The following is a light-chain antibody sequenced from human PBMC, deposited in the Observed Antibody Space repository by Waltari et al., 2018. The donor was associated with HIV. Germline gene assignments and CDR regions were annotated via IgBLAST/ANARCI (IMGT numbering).Light chain of an antibody. CDR3: GTWDSSLSASV. Sequence: QSVLTPSPSVSAAPGQKVTISCSGSSSNIGNNYVSWYQQFPGTAPKLHIYKNNTRPAGIPDRFSGSKSGTSATLGITGLQTGDEANYYCGTWDSSLSASVFGGGTELTVL. CDR2: KNN. CDR1: SSNIGNNY. J-gene: IGLJ3*02. V-gene: IGLV1-51*02.